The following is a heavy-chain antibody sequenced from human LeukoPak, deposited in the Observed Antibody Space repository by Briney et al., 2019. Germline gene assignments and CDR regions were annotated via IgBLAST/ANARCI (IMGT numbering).Heavy chain of an antibody. D-gene: IGHD2-8*02. V-gene: IGHV4-39*07. J-gene: IGHJ3*02. CDR2: IYYSGST. CDR1: GGSIRSSSYY. CDR3: ARGGRSAWWWPI. Sequence: PSETLSLTCTVSGGSIRSSSYYWGWIRQPPGEGLEWIGSIYYSGSTYYNPSLKSRVTISVDTSKNQFSLKLSSVTAADTAVYYCARGGRSAWWWPIRGQGTMVTVSS.